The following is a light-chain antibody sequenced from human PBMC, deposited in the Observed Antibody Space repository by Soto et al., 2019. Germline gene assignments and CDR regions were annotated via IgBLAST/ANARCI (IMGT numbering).Light chain of an antibody. CDR2: GAS. V-gene: IGKV3-20*01. CDR1: QSVSSSY. CDR3: HQYGSSPPRT. Sequence: EIVLTQSPGTLSLSPGERATLSCRASQSVSSSYLAWYQQKPGQAPRLLIYGASSRATGIPDRFSGSGSETDFTLTISRLEPEDFAVYYCHQYGSSPPRTFGQGTKVEIK. J-gene: IGKJ1*01.